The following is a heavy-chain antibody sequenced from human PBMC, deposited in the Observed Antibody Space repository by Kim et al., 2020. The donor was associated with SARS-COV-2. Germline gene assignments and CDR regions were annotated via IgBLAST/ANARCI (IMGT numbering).Heavy chain of an antibody. CDR3: ARECDGGWEE. D-gene: IGHD6-19*01. J-gene: IGHJ4*02. CDR2: SNK. Sequence: SNKYDANSVKGRFTITKDNSKNTLYLQMNSLGADDTAVYYCARECDGGWEEWGQGTLVTVSS. V-gene: IGHV3-30-3*01.